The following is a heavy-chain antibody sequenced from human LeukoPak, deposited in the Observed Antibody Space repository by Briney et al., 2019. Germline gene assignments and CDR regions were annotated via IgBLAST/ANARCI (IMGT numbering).Heavy chain of an antibody. CDR1: GYTFTGYY. J-gene: IGHJ3*02. Sequence: ASVKVSCKASGYTFTGYYMHWVRQAPGQGLEWMGWINPKSGGTNYAQKFQGRVTMTRDTSISTAYMELSRLRSDDTAVYYCARSGGKDLGYCSSTSCFGFDAFDIWAKGQWSPSLQ. D-gene: IGHD2-2*01. CDR3: ARSGGKDLGYCSSTSCFGFDAFDI. V-gene: IGHV1-2*02. CDR2: INPKSGGT.